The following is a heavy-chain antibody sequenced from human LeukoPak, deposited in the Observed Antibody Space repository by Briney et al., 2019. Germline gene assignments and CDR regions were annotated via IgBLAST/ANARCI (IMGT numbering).Heavy chain of an antibody. J-gene: IGHJ4*02. D-gene: IGHD3-10*01. Sequence: GGPRRSSCAAFEFTLVSNAMSWFRQAPGRGREWVSYISSSSSAIYYAASVKGRFTISRDNAKNSLYLQMNSLRAEDTAVYYCARATMVRLDYWGQGTLVTVSS. CDR1: EFTLVSNA. CDR3: ARATMVRLDY. V-gene: IGHV3-48*01. CDR2: ISSSSSAI.